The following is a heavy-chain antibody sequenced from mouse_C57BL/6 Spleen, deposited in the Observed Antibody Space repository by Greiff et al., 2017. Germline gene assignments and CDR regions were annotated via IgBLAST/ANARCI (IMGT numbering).Heavy chain of an antibody. CDR1: GFTFTDYY. CDR3: ARSSTVVATDAMDY. Sequence: EVQVVESGGGLVQPGGPLSLSCAASGFTFTDYYMSWVRQPPGKALEWLGFIRNKANGYTTEYSASVKGRFTISRDNSQSILYLQMNALRAEDSATYYCARSSTVVATDAMDYWGQGTSVTVSS. CDR2: IRNKANGYTT. V-gene: IGHV7-3*01. D-gene: IGHD1-1*01. J-gene: IGHJ4*01.